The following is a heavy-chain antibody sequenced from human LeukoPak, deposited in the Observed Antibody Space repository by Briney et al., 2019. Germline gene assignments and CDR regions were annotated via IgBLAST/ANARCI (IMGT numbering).Heavy chain of an antibody. CDR3: ARSPRIGYCSSTSCSEGGDAFDI. J-gene: IGHJ3*02. Sequence: GGSLRLSCAASGFTFSSYSMNWVRQAPGKGLEWVSSISSSSSYIYYADSVKGRFTISRDNAKNSLYLQMNSLRAEDTAVYYCARSPRIGYCSSTSCSEGGDAFDIWGQGTMVTVSS. V-gene: IGHV3-21*01. D-gene: IGHD2-2*01. CDR2: ISSSSSYI. CDR1: GFTFSSYS.